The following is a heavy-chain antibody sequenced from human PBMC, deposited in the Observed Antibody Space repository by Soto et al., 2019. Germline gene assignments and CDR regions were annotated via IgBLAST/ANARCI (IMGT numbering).Heavy chain of an antibody. J-gene: IGHJ6*02. V-gene: IGHV5-51*01. CDR2: IYPGDSDT. Sequence: GESLKISCEGSGHSFTNFWIGWVRQMPGKGLEWMGIIYPGDSDTRYSPSFQGQVTISADKSINTAYLQWSSLKASDTAMYYCAISLPYCSGGSCYPIYYYGMDVWGQGTTVTVSS. CDR3: AISLPYCSGGSCYPIYYYGMDV. CDR1: GHSFTNFW. D-gene: IGHD2-15*01.